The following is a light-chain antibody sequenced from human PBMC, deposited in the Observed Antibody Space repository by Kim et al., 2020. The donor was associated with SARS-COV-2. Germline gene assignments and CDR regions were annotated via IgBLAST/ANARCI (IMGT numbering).Light chain of an antibody. CDR2: DAS. J-gene: IGKJ3*01. CDR1: QSITRS. CDR3: QHYNKWPFT. V-gene: IGKV3-15*01. Sequence: VSPGDRATLSCRASQSITRSLAWYQQKPGQAPRLLMYDASTRATAIPARFSGSGSGTEFTLTISILQSEDFAVYYCQHYNKWPFTFGPGTKVDIK.